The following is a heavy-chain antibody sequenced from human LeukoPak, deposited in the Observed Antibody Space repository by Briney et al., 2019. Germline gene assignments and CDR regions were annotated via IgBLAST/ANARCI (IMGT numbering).Heavy chain of an antibody. V-gene: IGHV4-30-2*01. CDR2: IYHSGST. Sequence: SQTLSLTCTVSGGSISSGGYYWSWIRQPPGNGLEWIGYIYHSGSTYYNPSLKSRVTISVDRSKNQFSLKLSSVTAADTAVYYCARDLGRITMMTFDPWGQGTLVTVSS. CDR1: GGSISSGGYY. J-gene: IGHJ5*02. CDR3: ARDLGRITMMTFDP. D-gene: IGHD3-22*01.